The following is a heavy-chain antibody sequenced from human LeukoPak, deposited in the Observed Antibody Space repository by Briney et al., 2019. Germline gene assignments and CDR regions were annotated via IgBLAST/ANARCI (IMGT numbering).Heavy chain of an antibody. CDR2: ISYDGSNK. V-gene: IGHV3-30-3*01. J-gene: IGHJ4*02. CDR1: GFTFSSYA. D-gene: IGHD6-19*01. CDR3: ARDKGDYIAVAGFFDY. Sequence: GGSLRLSCAASGFTFSSYAMPWVRQAPGKGLEWVAVISYDGSNKYYADSVKGRFTISRDNSKNTLYLQMNSLRAEDTAVYYCARDKGDYIAVAGFFDYWGQGTLVTVSS.